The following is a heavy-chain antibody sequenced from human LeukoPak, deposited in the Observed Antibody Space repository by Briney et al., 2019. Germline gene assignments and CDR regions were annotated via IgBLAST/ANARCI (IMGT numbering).Heavy chain of an antibody. Sequence: ASVKVSCKASGHTSTTYAIHWVRQAPGQGLEWMGWINAGNGNIKYSQKFQGRVTITGDTSASTAYMELSSLRSEDTAVYYCARGYCSSASCYMDVWGQGTTVT. CDR2: INAGNGNI. V-gene: IGHV1-3*01. CDR3: ARGYCSSASCYMDV. J-gene: IGHJ6*02. CDR1: GHTSTTYA. D-gene: IGHD2-2*01.